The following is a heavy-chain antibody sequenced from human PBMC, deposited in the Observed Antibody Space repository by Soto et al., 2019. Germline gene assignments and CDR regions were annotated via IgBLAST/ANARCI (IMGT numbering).Heavy chain of an antibody. V-gene: IGHV1-2*02. J-gene: IGHJ3*02. D-gene: IGHD2-15*01. CDR1: GYTFTGYY. CDR2: INPNSGGT. Sequence: ASVKVSCKASGYTFTGYYMHWVRQAPGQGLEWMGWINPNSGGTNYAQKFQGRVTMTRDTSISTAYMELSRLRSDDTAVYYCARIIAATHPSDAFYIWGQGTMVTVSS. CDR3: ARIIAATHPSDAFYI.